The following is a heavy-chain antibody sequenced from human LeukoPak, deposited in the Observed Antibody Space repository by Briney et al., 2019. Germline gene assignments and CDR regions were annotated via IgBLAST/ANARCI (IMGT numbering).Heavy chain of an antibody. D-gene: IGHD5-18*01. V-gene: IGHV3-64*01. CDR2: ISSNGGST. J-gene: IGHJ6*03. CDR1: GFTFSSYA. Sequence: GGSLRLSCAASGFTFSSYAMHWVRQAPGKGLEYVSAISSNGGSTYYANSVKGRFTISRDNSKNSLYLQMNSLRTEDTALYYCAKGYSYSLSGYMDVWGKGTTVTVSS. CDR3: AKGYSYSLSGYMDV.